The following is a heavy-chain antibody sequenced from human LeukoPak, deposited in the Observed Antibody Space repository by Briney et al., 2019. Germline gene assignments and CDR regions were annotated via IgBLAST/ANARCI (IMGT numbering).Heavy chain of an antibody. J-gene: IGHJ6*03. D-gene: IGHD4-17*01. CDR2: ISSNGGST. CDR3: ARGPPITVTIYYYYYMDV. V-gene: IGHV3-64*01. Sequence: GGTLRLSCAASGFTFSSYAMHWVRQAPGKGLEYVSAISSNGGSTYYANSVKGRFTISRDNSKNTLYLQMGSLRAEDMAVYYCARGPPITVTIYYYYYMDVWGKGTTVTVSS. CDR1: GFTFSSYA.